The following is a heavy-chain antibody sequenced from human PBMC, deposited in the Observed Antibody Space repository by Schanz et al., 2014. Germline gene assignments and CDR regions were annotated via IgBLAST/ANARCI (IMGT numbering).Heavy chain of an antibody. J-gene: IGHJ6*02. V-gene: IGHV3-7*01. Sequence: EVKLLESGGTLVRPGGSLRLSCAASGFIFSNYGMHWVRQAPGGGLEWVANIKRDGSEKNYLDSVKGRFTISRDNAKNSLFLQMNSLRAEDTAVYYCLAPDYGMDVWGQGTTVTVSS. CDR3: LAPDYGMDV. CDR1: GFIFSNYG. CDR2: IKRDGSEK.